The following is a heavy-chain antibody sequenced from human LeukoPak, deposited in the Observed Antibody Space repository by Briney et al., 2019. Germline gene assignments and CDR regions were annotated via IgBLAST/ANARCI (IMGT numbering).Heavy chain of an antibody. CDR1: GFTFSSYS. Sequence: GGSLRLSCAASGFTFSSYSMNWVRQAPGKGLEWVSSISSSSSYIYYADSVKGRFTISRDNAKNSLYLQMNSLRAEDTAVYYCARDTADIVVVPAPYYYYYYGMDVWGQGTTVTVSS. V-gene: IGHV3-21*04. J-gene: IGHJ6*02. D-gene: IGHD2-2*01. CDR3: ARDTADIVVVPAPYYYYYYGMDV. CDR2: ISSSSSYI.